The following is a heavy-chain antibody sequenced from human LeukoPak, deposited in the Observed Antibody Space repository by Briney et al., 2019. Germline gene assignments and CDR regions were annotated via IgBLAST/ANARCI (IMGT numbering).Heavy chain of an antibody. V-gene: IGHV4-61*02. CDR3: ARDRAYYHSSGYRYGMDV. D-gene: IGHD3-22*01. CDR2: IYTSGST. CDR1: GGSISSGSYY. J-gene: IGHJ6*02. Sequence: SQTLSLTCTVAGGSISSGSYYWSCIRQPAGKGLECIGRIYTSGSTNYNPSLKSRVTISVDTSKNQFSLKLSSVTAADTAVYYCARDRAYYHSSGYRYGMDVWGQGTTVTVSS.